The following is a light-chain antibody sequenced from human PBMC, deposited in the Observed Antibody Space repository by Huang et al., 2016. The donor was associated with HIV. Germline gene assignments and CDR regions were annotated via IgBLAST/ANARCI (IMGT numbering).Light chain of an antibody. Sequence: EIVMTQSPATLSVTPGEGATLSCRATQSVIVNLAWYQQKPGQAPRLLIHSASTRATGIAVRFSGGGSGTEFTLTISRLQSEDSAVYYCQQYNNGPPWTFGQGTKVEMK. J-gene: IGKJ1*01. CDR2: SAS. CDR3: QQYNNGPPWT. V-gene: IGKV3-15*01. CDR1: QSVIVN.